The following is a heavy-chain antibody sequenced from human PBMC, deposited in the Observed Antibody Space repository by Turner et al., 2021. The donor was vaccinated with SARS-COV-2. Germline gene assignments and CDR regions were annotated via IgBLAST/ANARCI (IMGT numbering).Heavy chain of an antibody. CDR2: INPNSGGT. J-gene: IGHJ4*02. CDR3: ASSLPAPGGVPGRLNY. Sequence: QVQLVQSGAEVKKPGASVKVSCKASGYTFTGYYMHWVRQAPGQGLEWMGWINPNSGGTNYAQTFQGRVTMTRDTSTSTVYMELSSLRSEDTAVYYCASSLPAPGGVPGRLNYWGQGALVTVSS. CDR1: GYTFTGYY. V-gene: IGHV1-2*02. D-gene: IGHD2-8*02.